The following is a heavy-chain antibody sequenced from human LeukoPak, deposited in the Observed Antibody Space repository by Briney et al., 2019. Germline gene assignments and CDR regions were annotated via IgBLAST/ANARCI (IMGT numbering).Heavy chain of an antibody. D-gene: IGHD6-19*01. CDR3: ARGGSGWPDAFDI. V-gene: IGHV3-74*01. CDR1: GFTFSSYW. Sequence: GGSLRLSCAASGFTFSSYWMHWVRQAPGKGLVWVSRINSDGSSTSYADSVKGRFTISRDNAKNTLYLQMNSLRAEDTAVYYCARGGSGWPDAFDIWGQGTMVTVPS. CDR2: INSDGSST. J-gene: IGHJ3*02.